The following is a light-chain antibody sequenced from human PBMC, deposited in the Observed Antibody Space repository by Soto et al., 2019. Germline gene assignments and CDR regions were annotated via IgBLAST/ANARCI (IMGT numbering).Light chain of an antibody. V-gene: IGKV1-39*01. CDR2: AAS. J-gene: IGKJ1*01. Sequence: DIQMTQSPSSLSASVGDRVTITCRASQSISSYLNWYQQKPGKAPKLLIYAASSLQSGVPSRFSGSGSGTDFTLIISSLQPEDFATYYCPQSYSTPRTFGQGTKVEIK. CDR3: PQSYSTPRT. CDR1: QSISSY.